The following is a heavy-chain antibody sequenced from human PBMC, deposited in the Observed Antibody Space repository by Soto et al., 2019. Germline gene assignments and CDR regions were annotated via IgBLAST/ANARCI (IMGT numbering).Heavy chain of an antibody. Sequence: GESLKISCKGSGYSFTSYWIGWVRQMPGKGLEWMGIIYPGGSDTRYSPSFQGQVTISADKSISTAYLQWSSLKASDTAMYYCASTLVRTSPTSYYYYGMDVWAQGTTVTVSS. CDR1: GYSFTSYW. V-gene: IGHV5-51*01. CDR2: IYPGGSDT. CDR3: ASTLVRTSPTSYYYYGMDV. J-gene: IGHJ6*02.